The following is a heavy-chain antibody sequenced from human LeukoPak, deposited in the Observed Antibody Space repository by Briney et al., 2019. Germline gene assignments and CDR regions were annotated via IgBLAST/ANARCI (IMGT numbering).Heavy chain of an antibody. Sequence: GGSLRLSCAASGFTFSSYSMNWVRQAPGKGLEWVSSISSSSSYIYYADSVKGRFTISRDNAKNSLYLQMNSLRAEDTAVYYCAREILALWFGELLDPYYYYYGMDVWGQGTTVTVSS. CDR2: ISSSSSYI. CDR1: GFTFSSYS. D-gene: IGHD3-10*01. CDR3: AREILALWFGELLDPYYYYYGMDV. J-gene: IGHJ6*02. V-gene: IGHV3-21*01.